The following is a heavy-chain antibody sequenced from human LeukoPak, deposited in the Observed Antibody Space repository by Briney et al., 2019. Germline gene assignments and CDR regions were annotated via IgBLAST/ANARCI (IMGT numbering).Heavy chain of an antibody. Sequence: GASVKVSCKSSGYTFTSYYIHWVRQAPAQGLEWMGRISPHTGGTNFAQKFQGRVTMTRDTSISTAYMELNSLRADDTAVYYCARDRGISGRPNAFDIWGQGTMVAVSS. CDR2: ISPHTGGT. D-gene: IGHD6-6*01. V-gene: IGHV1-2*06. CDR1: GYTFTSYY. J-gene: IGHJ3*02. CDR3: ARDRGISGRPNAFDI.